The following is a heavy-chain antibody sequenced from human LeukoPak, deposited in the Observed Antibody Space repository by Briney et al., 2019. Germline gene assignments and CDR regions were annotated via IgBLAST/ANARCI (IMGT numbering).Heavy chain of an antibody. CDR1: GGSINNYY. Sequence: PSETLSLTCNVSGGSINNYYWNWIRLPAGKGLEWIGRIFGDGSANYNPSLKSRVTMSVDTSKNQFSLKLISLTAADTAVYYCARIYPALFDNWGQGTLVTVSS. V-gene: IGHV4-4*07. D-gene: IGHD3-16*02. CDR2: IFGDGSA. CDR3: ARIYPALFDN. J-gene: IGHJ4*02.